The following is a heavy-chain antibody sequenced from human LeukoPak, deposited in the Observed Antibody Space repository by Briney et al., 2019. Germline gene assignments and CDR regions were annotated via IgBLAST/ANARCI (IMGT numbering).Heavy chain of an antibody. V-gene: IGHV4-59*08. CDR3: AGGVITGPVEY. J-gene: IGHJ4*02. D-gene: IGHD2-21*01. Sequence: SETLSLTCTVSGGSISSYYWSWIRQPPGKGLEWIGHIYGSGSTNYNPSLKSRVTLSVDTSKNQFSLKLRSVTAADTAVYYCAGGVITGPVEYWGQGTLVTVSS. CDR1: GGSISSYY. CDR2: IYGSGST.